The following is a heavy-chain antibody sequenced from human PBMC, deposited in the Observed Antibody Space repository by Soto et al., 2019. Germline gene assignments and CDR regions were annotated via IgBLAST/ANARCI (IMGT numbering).Heavy chain of an antibody. CDR3: ARGDPYYGMDV. CDR1: GFTSSSYF. Sequence: QVQLVESGGGVVQPGRSLRLSCVASGFTSSSYFMHWVRQAPGKGQEWVALISYDGSNKHYADSVKGRFTISRDNSKNTRYLQMNSLRGDDTAVYSCARGDPYYGMDVWGQGTTVTVSS. V-gene: IGHV3-30*04. CDR2: ISYDGSNK. J-gene: IGHJ6*02.